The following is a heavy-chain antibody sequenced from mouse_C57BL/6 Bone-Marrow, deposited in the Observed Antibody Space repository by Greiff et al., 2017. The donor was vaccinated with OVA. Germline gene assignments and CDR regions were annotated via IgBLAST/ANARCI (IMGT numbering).Heavy chain of an antibody. Sequence: EVNVVESGGDLVKPGGSLKLSCAASGFTFSSYGMSWVRQTPAKRLEWVATISSGGSYTYYPDRVKGRFTLSRDPAKNTLYLQMSILKSEDTAMYYGARNYEGDYYYAMDYWGQGTSVTVSS. D-gene: IGHD2-3*01. CDR2: ISSGGSYT. V-gene: IGHV5-6*01. CDR1: GFTFSSYG. J-gene: IGHJ4*01. CDR3: ARNYEGDYYYAMDY.